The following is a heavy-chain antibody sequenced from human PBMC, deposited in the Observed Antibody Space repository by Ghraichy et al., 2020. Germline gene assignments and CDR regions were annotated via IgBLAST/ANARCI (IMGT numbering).Heavy chain of an antibody. V-gene: IGHV3-33*01. D-gene: IGHD3-10*01. J-gene: IGHJ5*02. CDR1: GFAFSNYD. Sequence: GGSLNISCAASGFAFSNYDMHWVRQAPGKGLEWVALIWHDGKNKYYAESVKGRFTISRDNSKNTLHLQMNSLRAEDTSLYYCARSSMHYYGSGIYYNFDAWGQGTLLTVSS. CDR3: ARSSMHYYGSGIYYNFDA. CDR2: IWHDGKNK.